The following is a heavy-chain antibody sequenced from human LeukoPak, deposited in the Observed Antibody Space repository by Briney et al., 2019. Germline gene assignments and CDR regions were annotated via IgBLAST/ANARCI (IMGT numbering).Heavy chain of an antibody. CDR1: GFTFSGYG. D-gene: IGHD6-19*01. CDR3: ARDVRDEYSSGWYPIGY. Sequence: GGSLRLSCAASGFTFSGYGMHWVRQAPGKGLEWVSSISSGSIYIYYADSVKGRFTISRDNAKNSLYLQMNSLRAEDTAVYYCARDVRDEYSSGWYPIGYWGQGTLVTVSS. V-gene: IGHV3-21*01. CDR2: ISSGSIYI. J-gene: IGHJ4*02.